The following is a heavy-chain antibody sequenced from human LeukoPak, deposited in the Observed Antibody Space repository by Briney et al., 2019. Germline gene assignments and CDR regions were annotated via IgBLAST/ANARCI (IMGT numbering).Heavy chain of an antibody. CDR1: GGSFSVYY. CDR2: VFHSGST. J-gene: IGHJ6*03. V-gene: IGHV4-34*12. D-gene: IGHD3-22*01. Sequence: PSETLSLTCAVHGGSFSVYYWSWIRQPPGKGLEWIGEVFHSGSTNYIPSLKGRVTISVDTSKSQFSLKLSSVTDADTAVYYCARAVSPYYYYYMDVWGKGTTVTVSS. CDR3: ARAVSPYYYYYMDV.